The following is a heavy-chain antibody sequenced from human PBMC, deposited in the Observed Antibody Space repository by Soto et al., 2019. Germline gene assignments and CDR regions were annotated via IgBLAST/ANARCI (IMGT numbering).Heavy chain of an antibody. Sequence: PSETLSLTCTVSGGSFSSYHWSWIRQPPGKGLEWIGYIYYSGSTNYNPSPKSRVTISVGTSKNQFSLKLSSVTAADTAVYYCARARHYGDPRGSIGYWGQGTLVTVSS. J-gene: IGHJ4*02. CDR2: IYYSGST. D-gene: IGHD4-17*01. CDR3: ARARHYGDPRGSIGY. CDR1: GGSFSSYH. V-gene: IGHV4-59*01.